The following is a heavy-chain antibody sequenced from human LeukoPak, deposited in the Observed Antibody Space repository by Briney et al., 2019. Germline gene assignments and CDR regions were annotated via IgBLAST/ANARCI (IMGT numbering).Heavy chain of an antibody. CDR2: ISPGGGPT. J-gene: IGHJ4*02. Sequence: GGSLRPSCAGSGFPFSSHGMNWVRQAPGKGLEWVSGISPGGGPTYYADSVKGRFTISRDDSKNTLWLQMKNLRAEDTAVYYCAKDGAWLRFDDWGQGILVTVSS. V-gene: IGHV3-23*01. CDR3: AKDGAWLRFDD. D-gene: IGHD5-12*01. CDR1: GFPFSSHG.